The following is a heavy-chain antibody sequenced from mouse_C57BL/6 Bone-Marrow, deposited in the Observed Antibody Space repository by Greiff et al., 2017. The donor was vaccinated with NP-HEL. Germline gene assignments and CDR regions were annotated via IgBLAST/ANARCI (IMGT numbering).Heavy chain of an antibody. CDR1: GYTFTDYE. CDR2: IDPETGGT. Sequence: QVQLQQSGAELVRPGASVTLSCKASGYTFTDYEMHWVKQTPVHGLEWIGAIDPETGGTAYNQKFKGKAILTADKASSTAYMELRSLTSEDSAVYYCTRSRLGGLAYGGQGTLVTVSA. J-gene: IGHJ3*01. V-gene: IGHV1-15*01. CDR3: TRSRLGGLAY. D-gene: IGHD1-2*01.